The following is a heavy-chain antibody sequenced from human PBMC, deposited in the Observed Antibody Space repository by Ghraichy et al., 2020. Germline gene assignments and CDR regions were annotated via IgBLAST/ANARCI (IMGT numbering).Heavy chain of an antibody. J-gene: IGHJ4*02. CDR1: GFTFNSYW. CDR2: INQDGSQK. D-gene: IGHD6-13*01. CDR3: ARESGGIGAADKFDY. V-gene: IGHV3-7*03. Sequence: GGSLRLSCVASGFTFNSYWMTWVRQAPGKGLEWVSNINQDGSQKYSVDSLKGRFTISRDNAKNSVFLQMNSLRAEDTAVYYCARESGGIGAADKFDYWGQGTLVTVSS.